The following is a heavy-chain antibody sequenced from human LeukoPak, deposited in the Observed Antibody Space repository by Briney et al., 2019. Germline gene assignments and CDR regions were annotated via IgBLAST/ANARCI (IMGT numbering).Heavy chain of an antibody. V-gene: IGHV3-23*01. CDR3: ARRGWLVDFGY. CDR2: ISGSGDNT. CDR1: GFTFSNYA. D-gene: IGHD6-19*01. Sequence: GGSLRLSCAASGFTFSNYAMSWVRQAPGKGLEWVSIISGSGDNTHYADSVKGRFTLSRDNSKNTLYLQMNTLRAEDTAIYYCARRGWLVDFGYWGQGTLVTVSS. J-gene: IGHJ4*02.